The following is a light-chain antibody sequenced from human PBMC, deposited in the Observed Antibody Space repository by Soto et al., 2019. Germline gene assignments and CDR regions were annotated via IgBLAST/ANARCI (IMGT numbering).Light chain of an antibody. V-gene: IGKV3-15*01. CDR3: QQHNNWPTN. Sequence: EIVMTQSPATLSVSPGETATLSCRASESVIRNLAWYQQKPGQVPRLLIYGASTRATGIPARFSGSGSGTEFTLTISSLQSEDFAVYFCQQHNNWPTNFGQGTRLEIK. J-gene: IGKJ5*01. CDR2: GAS. CDR1: ESVIRN.